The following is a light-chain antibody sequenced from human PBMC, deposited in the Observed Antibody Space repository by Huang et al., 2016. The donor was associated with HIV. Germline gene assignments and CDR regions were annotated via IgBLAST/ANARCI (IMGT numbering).Light chain of an antibody. CDR2: GAS. V-gene: IGKV1-39*01. Sequence: DIQLTQSPSSLSASVGDRVTITCRASQTITTYLNWYQQKPGKAPHLLIYGASNLQSGVPSRFSGSGSGTDFTLIISGLQPEDVATYYCQQTYTFPAFGRGTKVEIK. CDR1: QTITTY. J-gene: IGKJ1*01. CDR3: QQTYTFPA.